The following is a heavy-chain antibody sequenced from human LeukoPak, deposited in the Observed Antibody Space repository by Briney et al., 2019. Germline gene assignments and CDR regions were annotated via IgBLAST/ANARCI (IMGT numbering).Heavy chain of an antibody. J-gene: IGHJ4*02. D-gene: IGHD3-3*01. CDR2: INAGNGNT. V-gene: IGHV1-3*01. CDR1: GYTFTSYA. CDR3: ARASRNILRFLEWLLAY. Sequence: ASVKVSCKASGYTFTSYAMHWVRQAPGQRLEWMGWINAGNGNTKYSQKFQGRVTITRDTSASTAYMELSSLRSEDTAVYYCARASRNILRFLEWLLAYWGQGTLVTVSS.